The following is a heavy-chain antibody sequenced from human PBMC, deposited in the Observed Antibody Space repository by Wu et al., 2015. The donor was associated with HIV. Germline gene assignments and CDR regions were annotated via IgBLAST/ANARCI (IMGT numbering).Heavy chain of an antibody. Sequence: QVQLLQSGAEVEKPGASVKVSCKASEYTFTDNFIHWVRQAPGQGLEWMGWINPNNGATKYAEKFQGRVTMTRDTSISTAFMDLSRLTSDDTGVYFCARSPFGVLTDFDYWGQGTLVTVSS. CDR1: EYTFTDNF. V-gene: IGHV1-2*02. CDR2: INPNNGAT. J-gene: IGHJ4*02. D-gene: IGHD3-3*01. CDR3: ARSPFGVLTDFDY.